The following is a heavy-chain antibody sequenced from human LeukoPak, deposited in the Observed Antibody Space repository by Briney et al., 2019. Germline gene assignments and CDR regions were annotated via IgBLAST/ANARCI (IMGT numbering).Heavy chain of an antibody. Sequence: ASVKVSCKASGGTFSSYTISWVRQAPGQGLEWMGGIIPLFGTPDYAQKFQDRLKITADKSTSTAYMELSSLRSEDTAVYYCASATLRCSGGSCYEMDVWGKGSTVTVSS. V-gene: IGHV1-69*06. CDR1: GGTFSSYT. D-gene: IGHD2-15*01. CDR2: IIPLFGTP. J-gene: IGHJ6*04. CDR3: ASATLRCSGGSCYEMDV.